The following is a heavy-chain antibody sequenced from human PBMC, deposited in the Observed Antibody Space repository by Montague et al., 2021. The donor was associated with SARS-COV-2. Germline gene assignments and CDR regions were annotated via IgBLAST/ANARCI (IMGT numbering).Heavy chain of an antibody. CDR2: IYTSGST. CDR3: ARGRVDGYRGCRTDYGMDV. V-gene: IGHV4-61*02. J-gene: IGHJ6*02. CDR1: GGSISSGSYY. Sequence: TLSLTCTVSGGSISSGSYYWSCIRQPAGKGLEWIGRIYTSGSTNYNPSLKSRVTISVDTSKNQFSLKLSSVTAADTAVYYCARGRVDGYRGCRTDYGMDVWGQGTTVTVSS. D-gene: IGHD6-13*01.